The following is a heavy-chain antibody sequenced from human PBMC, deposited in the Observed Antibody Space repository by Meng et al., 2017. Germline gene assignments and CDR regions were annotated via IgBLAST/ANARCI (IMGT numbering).Heavy chain of an antibody. J-gene: IGHJ4*02. V-gene: IGHV4-39*07. CDR3: ERDPISERPDY. CDR2: IYYSGST. CDR1: GGSISSSTYY. D-gene: IGHD1-1*01. Sequence: SETLSLTCTVSGGSISSSTYYWGWIRQPPGKGLEWTGSIYYSGSTYYNPSLKSQVTVSVDTSKNRFSLELDSVTAVDGAVYYCERDPISERPDYWGQGTLVTVSS.